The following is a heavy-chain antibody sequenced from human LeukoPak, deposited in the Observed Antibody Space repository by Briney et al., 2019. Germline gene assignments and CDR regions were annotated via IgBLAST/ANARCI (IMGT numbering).Heavy chain of an antibody. D-gene: IGHD5-12*01. CDR3: ARDSSYSGYEIPLGY. CDR2: IYHSGST. J-gene: IGHJ4*02. V-gene: IGHV4-30-2*01. CDR1: GGSISSGGYY. Sequence: SETLSLTCTVSGGSISSGGYYWSWIRQPPGKGLEWIGYIYHSGSTYYNPSLKSRVTISVDRSKNQFSLKLSSVTAADTAVYYCARDSSYSGYEIPLGYWGQGTLVTVSS.